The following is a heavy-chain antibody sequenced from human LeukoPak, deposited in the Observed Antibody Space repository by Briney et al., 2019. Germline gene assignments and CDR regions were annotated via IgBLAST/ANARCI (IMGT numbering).Heavy chain of an antibody. J-gene: IGHJ4*02. V-gene: IGHV1-3*01. CDR2: INAGNGNT. CDR1: GYTFTSYA. CDR3: ARRAVACYYFDY. Sequence: ASVKVSCKASGYTFTSYAMHWVRQAPGQGLEWMGWINAGNGNTKYSQKFQGRVTISRDTSASTAYMELSSLRSEDTAVYYCARRAVACYYFDYLGQGTLGNGSS. D-gene: IGHD6-19*01.